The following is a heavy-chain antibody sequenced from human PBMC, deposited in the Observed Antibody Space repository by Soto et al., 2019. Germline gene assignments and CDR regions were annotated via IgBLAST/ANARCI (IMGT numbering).Heavy chain of an antibody. D-gene: IGHD6-13*01. CDR1: GFALSSYW. CDR3: ARGAAAGFPFPDY. J-gene: IGHJ4*02. Sequence: EVQLVESGGGLVQPGGSLRLSCAVSGFALSSYWMNWVRQAPGKGLEWVANIKQDGNEKHYVDSVKGRFTISRDNAKNSLYLQMNSLRAEDTAVYYCARGAAAGFPFPDYWGQGTVVTVSS. V-gene: IGHV3-7*04. CDR2: IKQDGNEK.